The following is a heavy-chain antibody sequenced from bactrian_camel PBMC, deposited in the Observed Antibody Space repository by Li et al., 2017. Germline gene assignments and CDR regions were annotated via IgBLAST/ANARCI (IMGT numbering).Heavy chain of an antibody. J-gene: IGHJ4*01. CDR1: RGFDDADTE. D-gene: IGHD5*01. CDR2: ISPDGKE. CDR3: ATVGHGWSFLH. Sequence: HVQLVESGGGSVQIGGSLTLACAASRGFDDADTEWGWFRQAPGAQCEMVASISPDGKEYYSDSVKGRFTISKDNAKNTLYLQMNSLKSDDLALYYCATVGHGWSFLHWGQGTQVTVS. V-gene: IGHV3S53*01.